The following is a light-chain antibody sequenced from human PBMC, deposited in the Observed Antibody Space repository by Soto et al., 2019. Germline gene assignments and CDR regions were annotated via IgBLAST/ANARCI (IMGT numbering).Light chain of an antibody. J-gene: IGKJ4*01. CDR1: QGISSR. CDR2: AAS. Sequence: DIQMTQSPSSVSASVGDRVTITCRASQGISSRLAWYQQKPGKAPNLLIYAASSLQSGVPSRFSGSGSETDFTLTIGSLQPEDFATYYFEQSYSFPLTVGGGTKVEIK. V-gene: IGKV1-12*01. CDR3: EQSYSFPLT.